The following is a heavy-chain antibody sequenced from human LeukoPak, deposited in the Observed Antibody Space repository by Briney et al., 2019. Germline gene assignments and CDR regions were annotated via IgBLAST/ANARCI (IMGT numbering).Heavy chain of an antibody. Sequence: GGSLRLSCASSGFIFSDYAMSWVRQAPGKGLEWVSGISDSGRATYYADSVKGRYTISRDNSKNTVSLQMNSLTAEDTAVYFCARHDGFIPYWGQGTPVTVSP. CDR2: ISDSGRAT. V-gene: IGHV3-23*01. CDR3: ARHDGFIPY. D-gene: IGHD3-16*02. J-gene: IGHJ4*02. CDR1: GFIFSDYA.